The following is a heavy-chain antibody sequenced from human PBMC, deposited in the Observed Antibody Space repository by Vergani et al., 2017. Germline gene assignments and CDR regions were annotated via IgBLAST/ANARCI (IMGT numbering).Heavy chain of an antibody. CDR2: IQFDGRNQ. V-gene: IGHV3-30*02. Sequence: QVQLVESGGGVVQRGGSLRLSCATSGFTLSNYDMQCIRQGPGKGLEFVAYIQFDGRNQYYADSVKCRFTLSRHFSKNTLYLQMNSLRTDDSATYYCAKHFRGWGIDYWGQGTQVIVSS. CDR1: GFTLSNYD. D-gene: IGHD3-16*01. CDR3: AKHFRGWGIDY. J-gene: IGHJ4*02.